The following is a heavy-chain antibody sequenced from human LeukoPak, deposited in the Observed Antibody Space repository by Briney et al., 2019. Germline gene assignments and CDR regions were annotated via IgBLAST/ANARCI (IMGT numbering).Heavy chain of an antibody. Sequence: VASVKVSCKASGYTFTSYDINWVRQATGQGLEWMGWMNPNSGNTGYAQKFQGRVTMTRNTSISTAYMELSSLRSEDTAVYYCARAGVEFCSSTSCFYYYYYYYMDVWGKGTTVTVSS. V-gene: IGHV1-8*01. D-gene: IGHD2-2*01. CDR3: ARAGVEFCSSTSCFYYYYYYYMDV. J-gene: IGHJ6*03. CDR1: GYTFTSYD. CDR2: MNPNSGNT.